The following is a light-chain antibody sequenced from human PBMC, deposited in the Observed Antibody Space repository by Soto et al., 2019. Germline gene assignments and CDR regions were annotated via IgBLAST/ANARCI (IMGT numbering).Light chain of an antibody. V-gene: IGKV3-15*01. CDR2: GAS. CDR3: QHYNNWLT. Sequence: EMEMTQSPSTLSVSPGERATLSCWASQSISSNLAWYQQKPGQAPRLLIYGASIRATGIPVRFSGSGSGTEFTLTISSLQSEDFAVYYCQHYNNWLTFGGGTKVEIK. CDR1: QSISSN. J-gene: IGKJ4*01.